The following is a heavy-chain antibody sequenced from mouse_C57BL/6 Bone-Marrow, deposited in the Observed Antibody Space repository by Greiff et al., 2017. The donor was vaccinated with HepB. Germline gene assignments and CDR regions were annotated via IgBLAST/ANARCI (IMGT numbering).Heavy chain of an antibody. V-gene: IGHV1-54*01. CDR3: ARGILDGSSYWYFDV. J-gene: IGHJ1*03. Sequence: QVHVKQSGAELVRPGTSVKVSCKASGYAFTNYLIEWVKQRPGQGLEWIGVINPGSGGTNYNEKFKGKATLTADKSSSTAYMQLSSLTSEDSAVYFCARGILDGSSYWYFDVWGTGTTVTVSS. CDR2: INPGSGGT. D-gene: IGHD1-1*01. CDR1: GYAFTNYL.